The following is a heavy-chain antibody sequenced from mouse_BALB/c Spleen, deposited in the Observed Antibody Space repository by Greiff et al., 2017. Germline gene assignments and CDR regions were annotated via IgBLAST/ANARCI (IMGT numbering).Heavy chain of an antibody. CDR1: GFTFSSYA. CDR3: ARGDYLRAMDY. D-gene: IGHD5-5*01. CDR2: ISSGGST. Sequence: EVKLQESGGGLVKPGGSLKLSCAASGFTFSSYAMSWVRQTPEKRLEWVASISSGGSTYYPDSVKGRFTISRDNARNILYLQMSSLRSEDTAMYYCARGDYLRAMDYWGQGTSVTVSS. V-gene: IGHV5-6-5*01. J-gene: IGHJ4*01.